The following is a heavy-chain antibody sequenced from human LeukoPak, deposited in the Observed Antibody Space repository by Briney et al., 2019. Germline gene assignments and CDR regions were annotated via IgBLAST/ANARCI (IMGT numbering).Heavy chain of an antibody. D-gene: IGHD4-17*01. CDR3: ARDLVTVTKGFDI. CDR2: ISYIGST. CDR1: DGSISSYY. V-gene: IGHV4-59*01. Sequence: SETLSLTCSVSDGSISSYYWSWIRQPPGKGLEWIGYISYIGSTNYNPSLKSRVTISIDTSKNQFSLKLSSVTAADAAVYYCARDLVTVTKGFDIWGQGTMVSVSS. J-gene: IGHJ3*02.